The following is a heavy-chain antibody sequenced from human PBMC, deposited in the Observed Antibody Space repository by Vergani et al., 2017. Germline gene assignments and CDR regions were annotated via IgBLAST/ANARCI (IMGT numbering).Heavy chain of an antibody. J-gene: IGHJ4*02. CDR2: IYSGGST. D-gene: IGHD6-19*01. V-gene: IGHV3-53*02. CDR3: ATREYSSGWYYFDY. Sequence: EVQLVETGGGLIQPGGSLRLSCAASGFTVSSNYMSWVRQAPGKGLEWVSVIYSGGSTYYADSVKGRFTISRDNSKNTLYLQMNSLRAEDTAAYYCATREYSSGWYYFDYWGQGTLVTVSS. CDR1: GFTVSSNY.